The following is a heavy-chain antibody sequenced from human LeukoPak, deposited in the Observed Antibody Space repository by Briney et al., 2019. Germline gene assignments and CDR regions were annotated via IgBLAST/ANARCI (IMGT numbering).Heavy chain of an antibody. CDR1: GFTFSSYA. V-gene: IGHV3-23*01. J-gene: IGHJ4*02. CDR2: ISGSGGST. CDR3: AKPHGWSPYYFDY. Sequence: GGSLRLSCAASGFTFSSYAMSWVRQTPGKGLEWVSAISGSGGSTYYADSVKGRFTISRDNSKNTLYLQMNSLRAEDTAVYYCAKPHGWSPYYFDYWGQGTLVTVSS. D-gene: IGHD6-19*01.